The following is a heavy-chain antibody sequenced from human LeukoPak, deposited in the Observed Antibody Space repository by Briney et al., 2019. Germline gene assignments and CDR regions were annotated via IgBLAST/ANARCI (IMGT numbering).Heavy chain of an antibody. Sequence: ASVKVSFKASGYAFTTYYMHWVRQAPGQGLEWMGVMNPNCGCTAYAQKYQGRVTLTRDKSTSTVYMELSSLRSEETDVYYCARMKLGVNAFDIWGQGTVVTVSS. V-gene: IGHV1-46*03. D-gene: IGHD7-27*01. CDR3: ARMKLGVNAFDI. J-gene: IGHJ3*02. CDR2: MNPNCGCT. CDR1: GYAFTTYY.